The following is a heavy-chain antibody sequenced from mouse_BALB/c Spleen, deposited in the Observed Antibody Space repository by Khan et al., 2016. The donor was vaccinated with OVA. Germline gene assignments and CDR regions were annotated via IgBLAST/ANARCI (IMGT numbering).Heavy chain of an antibody. CDR3: VRSGYGSFAY. CDR1: GYTFTDYI. Sequence: AQLKQSGPELVKPGASVKISCRASGYTFTDYIMDWLKQSHGKSLEWIGYIYPHNGDTGYNQKFKTKVTLTVDTSSSTASMELRSLTSEDSAVYYCVRSGYGSFAYWGQGTLVTVSA. D-gene: IGHD1-2*01. J-gene: IGHJ3*01. CDR2: IYPHNGDT. V-gene: IGHV1S29*02.